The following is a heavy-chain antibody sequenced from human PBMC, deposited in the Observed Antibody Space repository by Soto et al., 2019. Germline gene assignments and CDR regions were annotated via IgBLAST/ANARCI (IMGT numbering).Heavy chain of an antibody. J-gene: IGHJ4*02. V-gene: IGHV3-30-3*01. D-gene: IGHD2-2*01. Sequence: GGSLRLSCAASGFTFSSYAMHWVRQAPGKGLEWVAVISYDGSNKYYADSVKGRFTISRDNSKNTLYVQMNSLRAEDTAVYYCARGPSSLTRFDYWGQGTLVTVSS. CDR2: ISYDGSNK. CDR3: ARGPSSLTRFDY. CDR1: GFTFSSYA.